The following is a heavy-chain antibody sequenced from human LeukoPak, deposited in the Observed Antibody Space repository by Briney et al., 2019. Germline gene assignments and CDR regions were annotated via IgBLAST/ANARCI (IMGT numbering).Heavy chain of an antibody. CDR3: AXXXRVDSSADY. V-gene: IGHV4-59*01. J-gene: IGHJ4*02. Sequence: KPSETLSLTCTVSGGSISSYYWSWIRQPPGKGLEWIGYIYYSGSTNYNPSLKSRVTISVDTSKNQFSLKLSSVTAADTAVYYCAXXXRVDSSADYWGQGTLVTVSS. CDR1: GGSISSYY. D-gene: IGHD6-19*01. CDR2: IYYSGST.